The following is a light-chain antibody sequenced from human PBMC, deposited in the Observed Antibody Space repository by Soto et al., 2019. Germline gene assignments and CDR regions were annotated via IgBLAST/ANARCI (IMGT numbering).Light chain of an antibody. J-gene: IGLJ2*01. V-gene: IGLV1-47*01. CDR2: RNN. CDR1: SSNLGSNY. CDR3: AAWDDSLSGLV. Sequence: QSVLTQPPSASGTPGQRVTISCSGSSSNLGSNYVYWYQQLPGTAPKRLIYRNNQRPSGVPDRFSGSKSGTSASLAISGLRSEDEADYYCAAWDDSLSGLVFGGGTKLTVL.